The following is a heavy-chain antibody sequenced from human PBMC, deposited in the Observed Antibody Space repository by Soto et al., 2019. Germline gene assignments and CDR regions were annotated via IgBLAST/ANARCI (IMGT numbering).Heavy chain of an antibody. D-gene: IGHD5-12*01. CDR2: ISGGSSLI. CDR3: ATRSRGYSGYVKY. Sequence: EVQLVESGGGLVQPGGSLRLSCAASGFTFSSYSMSWVRQTPGKGLEWVSHISGGSSLIYYADSVKGRFTISRDNAENSLYLQRNSLRAADTAVYYCATRSRGYSGYVKYWGQGTVVTVSS. V-gene: IGHV3-48*01. J-gene: IGHJ4*02. CDR1: GFTFSSYS.